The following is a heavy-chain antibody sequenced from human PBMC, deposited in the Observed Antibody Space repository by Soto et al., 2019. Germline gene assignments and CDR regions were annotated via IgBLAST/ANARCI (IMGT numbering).Heavy chain of an antibody. J-gene: IGHJ3*02. CDR3: ARGYHYYDSSGYDKWDAFDI. D-gene: IGHD3-22*01. CDR2: ISSSSSYI. V-gene: IGHV3-21*01. CDR1: GFTFSSYS. Sequence: EVQLVESGGGLVKPGGSLRLSCAASGFTFSSYSMNWVRQAPGKGLEWVSSISSSSSYIYYADSVKGRFTISRDNAQNSLYLQMNSLGAEDTAVYYCARGYHYYDSSGYDKWDAFDIWGQGTMVTVSS.